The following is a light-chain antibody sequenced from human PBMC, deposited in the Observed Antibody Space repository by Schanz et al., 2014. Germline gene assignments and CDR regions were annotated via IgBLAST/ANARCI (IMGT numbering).Light chain of an antibody. CDR1: NNDVGAYNY. CDR3: SSYTSSSTLGYVV. CDR2: DVS. V-gene: IGLV2-14*01. Sequence: QSVLTQPASVSGSPGQSITISCTGTNNDVGAYNYVSWFQQHPGKAPKLLLYDVSDRPSGISTRFSGSKSGNTASLTISGLQAEDEADYYCSSYTSSSTLGYVVFGGGTKLTVL. J-gene: IGLJ2*01.